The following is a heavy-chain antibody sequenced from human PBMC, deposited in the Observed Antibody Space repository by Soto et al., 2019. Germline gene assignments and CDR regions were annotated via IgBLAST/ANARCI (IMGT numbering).Heavy chain of an antibody. D-gene: IGHD3-3*01. CDR2: IIPIFGTA. CDR3: ARDRAYYDFWSGYSAPYYYYYGMDV. V-gene: IGHV1-69*13. J-gene: IGHJ6*02. CDR1: GGTFSSYA. Sequence: GASVKVSCKASGGTFSSYAISWVRQAPGQGLEWMGGIIPIFGTANYAQKFQGRVTITADESTSTAYMELSSLRSEDTAVYYCARDRAYYDFWSGYSAPYYYYYGMDVWGQGTKVTVSS.